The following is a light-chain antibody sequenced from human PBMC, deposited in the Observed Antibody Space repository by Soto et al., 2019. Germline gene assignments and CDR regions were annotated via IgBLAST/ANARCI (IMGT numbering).Light chain of an antibody. J-gene: IGKJ1*01. CDR2: LAS. CDR1: QSVLYSSNNKNY. CDR3: QQYYSGWT. Sequence: DIVMTQSPDSLSVSLGERATINCKSSQSVLYSSNNKNYLAWYQQKPGQSPKVLIYLASTRESGVPDRFSRSRSGTDFTMTISSMPGEHVAVYYCQQYYSGWTFGQGTKVE. V-gene: IGKV4-1*01.